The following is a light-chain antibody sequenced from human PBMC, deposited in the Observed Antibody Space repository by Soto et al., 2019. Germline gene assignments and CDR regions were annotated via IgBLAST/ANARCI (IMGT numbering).Light chain of an antibody. CDR1: QGISRW. CDR2: AAS. V-gene: IGKV1-12*01. J-gene: IGKJ5*01. Sequence: DIQMTQSPSSVSASVGDRVTITCRASQGISRWLAWYQKKPGRAPKLLIYAASSLQSGVPVRFSGSGSGTDFTLSISSLEPEDVATYYCQPLDSFPLTFGQGTRLEIK. CDR3: QPLDSFPLT.